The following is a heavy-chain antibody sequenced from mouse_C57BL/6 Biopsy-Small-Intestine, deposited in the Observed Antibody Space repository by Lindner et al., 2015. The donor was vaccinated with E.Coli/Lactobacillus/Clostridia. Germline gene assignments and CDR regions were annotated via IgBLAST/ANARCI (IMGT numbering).Heavy chain of an antibody. J-gene: IGHJ1*01. CDR2: INPSTGDT. CDR3: ARSVSDYYGMDV. CDR1: GYTFTAYY. Sequence: SVKVSCKASGYTFTAYYMHWVRQAPGQGLEWMGWINPSTGDTNCAQKFQGRFLMTRDTAISTAYMELSRLTSDHTVVYYCARSVSDYYGMDVWGQGTTVTVSS. D-gene: IGHD1-1*01. V-gene: IGHV1-53*01.